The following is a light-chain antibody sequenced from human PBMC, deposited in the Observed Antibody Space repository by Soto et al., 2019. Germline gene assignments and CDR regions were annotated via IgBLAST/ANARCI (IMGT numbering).Light chain of an antibody. CDR1: HDITSY. Sequence: DIQMTQSPSSLSASVGDRVTITCQASHDITSYLNWYQHKPGKAPKLLLYDVSILEAGVPSRFSGSGSGTDFTFTISSLQPEDVATYYCQKCDYLPIFGPGTTVDFK. J-gene: IGKJ3*01. CDR2: DVS. V-gene: IGKV1-33*01. CDR3: QKCDYLPI.